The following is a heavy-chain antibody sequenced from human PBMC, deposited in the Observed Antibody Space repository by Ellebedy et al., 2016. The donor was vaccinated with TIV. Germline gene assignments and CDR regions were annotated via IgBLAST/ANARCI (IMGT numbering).Heavy chain of an antibody. CDR2: TYYRSKWFN. CDR3: ARDRATRTPSTVIDI. Sequence: SETLSLTCAISGDSVSSNSAAWNWVRLSPSRGLEWLGRTYYRSKWFNDYAEPVKSRVAIIADPSKNQFSLHLRSATPEDTGIYYCARDRATRTPSTVIDIWGQGTLVTVSS. J-gene: IGHJ4*02. D-gene: IGHD1-7*01. V-gene: IGHV6-1*01. CDR1: GDSVSSNSAA.